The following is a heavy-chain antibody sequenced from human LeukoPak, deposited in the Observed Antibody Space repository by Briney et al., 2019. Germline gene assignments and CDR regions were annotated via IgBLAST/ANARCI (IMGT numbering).Heavy chain of an antibody. J-gene: IGHJ6*03. Sequence: ASVKVSCKASGYTFTSYYMHWVRQAPGQGLEWMGWINPNSGGTNYAQKFQGRVTMTRDTSISTAYMELSRLRSDDTAVYYCARGAAAAGYYYYYYMDVWGKGTTVTVSS. D-gene: IGHD6-13*01. CDR2: INPNSGGT. V-gene: IGHV1-2*02. CDR1: GYTFTSYY. CDR3: ARGAAAAGYYYYYYMDV.